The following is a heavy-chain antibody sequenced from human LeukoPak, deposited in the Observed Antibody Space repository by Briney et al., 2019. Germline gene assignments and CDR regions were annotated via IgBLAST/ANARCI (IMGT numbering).Heavy chain of an antibody. CDR1: GFTFSEYA. CDR3: AKHLWRDLLWFGEGYYFGC. V-gene: IGHV3-23*01. J-gene: IGHJ4*02. D-gene: IGHD3-10*01. CDR2: ISGSGGSS. Sequence: GGSLRHSRAASGFTFSEYAMSWVRQAPGKGLEWVSGISGSGGSSNYADSVKGRFTISRDNPKNTLNLQMHSLRAEDTAIYYCAKHLWRDLLWFGEGYYFGCWGQGTLVTVSS.